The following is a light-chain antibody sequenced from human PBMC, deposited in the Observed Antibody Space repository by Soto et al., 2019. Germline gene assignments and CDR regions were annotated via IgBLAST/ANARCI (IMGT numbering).Light chain of an antibody. CDR1: QSISNY. V-gene: IGKV1-39*01. J-gene: IGKJ2*01. Sequence: DIQMTQSPSSLSASVGDRVTITCRASQSISNYLNWYQQKPGKAPKLLIYAASSLQSGVPSSFSGSRSATDFTLTISGLRPADFATYYCQQSYSTPPFTFGQGTKLEIK. CDR2: AAS. CDR3: QQSYSTPPFT.